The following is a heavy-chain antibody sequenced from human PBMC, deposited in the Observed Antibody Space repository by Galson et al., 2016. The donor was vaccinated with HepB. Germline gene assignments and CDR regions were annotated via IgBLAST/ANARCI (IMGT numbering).Heavy chain of an antibody. CDR3: ARLKSGYHHGLDV. CDR2: TYYTGST. V-gene: IGHV4-39*01. CDR1: GDSIRTSSYL. D-gene: IGHD3-3*01. J-gene: IGHJ6*04. Sequence: SETLSLTCSVSGDSIRTSSYLWVWIRQPPGKGLEWLTSTYYTGSTSYDPSLRRRITISVDPSNNQFSLKLSSVTAADTAVYYCARLKSGYHHGLDVWGKGTTVIVSS.